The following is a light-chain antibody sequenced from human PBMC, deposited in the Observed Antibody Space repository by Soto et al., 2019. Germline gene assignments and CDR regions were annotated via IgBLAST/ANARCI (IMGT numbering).Light chain of an antibody. CDR3: SSYTTNKTLL. J-gene: IGLJ2*01. V-gene: IGLV2-14*01. Sequence: QSALTQPASVSGSPGQSITISCTGTSSDVGAYNFVSWYQQHPGKAPKLIFYEVSNRPPVLSDRFSGSKSGTTASLTISGLQAEDEADYFCSSYTTNKTLLFGGGTKVTVL. CDR2: EVS. CDR1: SSDVGAYNF.